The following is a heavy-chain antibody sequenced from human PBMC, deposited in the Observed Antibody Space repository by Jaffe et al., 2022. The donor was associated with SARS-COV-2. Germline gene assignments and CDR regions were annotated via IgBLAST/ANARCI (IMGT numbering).Heavy chain of an antibody. CDR1: GGSINNYY. Sequence: QVQLQESGPGLVKPSETLSLTCTVSGGSINNYYWNWIRQPPGRGLEWIGYIYYSGTTMYNPSLKSRVTISVDTSKNQFSLKLRSVTAADTAVYYCARTSQETSVYYLFDYWGQGNLVTVSS. CDR2: IYYSGTT. CDR3: ARTSQETSVYYLFDY. J-gene: IGHJ4*02. V-gene: IGHV4-59*01. D-gene: IGHD3-22*01.